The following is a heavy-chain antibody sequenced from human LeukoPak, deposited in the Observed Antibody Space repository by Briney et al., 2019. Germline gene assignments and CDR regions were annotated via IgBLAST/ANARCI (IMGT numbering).Heavy chain of an antibody. CDR2: ISGDGGST. Sequence: PGGSLRLSCAASGFTFDDYAMHWVRQAPGKGLEWVSLISGDGGSTYYADSVKGRFTISRDNSKNSLYLQMNSLRTEDTALYYCAKDVPRGAVAGHFDYWGQGTLVTVSS. J-gene: IGHJ4*02. CDR1: GFTFDDYA. V-gene: IGHV3-43*02. CDR3: AKDVPRGAVAGHFDY. D-gene: IGHD6-19*01.